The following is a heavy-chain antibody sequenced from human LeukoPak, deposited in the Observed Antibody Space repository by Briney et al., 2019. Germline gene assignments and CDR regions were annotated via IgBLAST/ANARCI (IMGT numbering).Heavy chain of an antibody. Sequence: ASVKVSCKASGYTFTSYGISWVRQAPGQGLEWMGWISAYNGNTNYAQKFQGRVTTTTDTSTSTAYMELRSLRSDDTAVYYCARDYQLLYGYDAFDIWGQGTMVTVSS. CDR3: ARDYQLLYGYDAFDI. V-gene: IGHV1-18*01. D-gene: IGHD2-2*02. J-gene: IGHJ3*02. CDR1: GYTFTSYG. CDR2: ISAYNGNT.